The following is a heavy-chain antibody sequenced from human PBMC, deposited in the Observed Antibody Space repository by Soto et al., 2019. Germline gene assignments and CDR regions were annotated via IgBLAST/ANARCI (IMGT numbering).Heavy chain of an antibody. V-gene: IGHV4-30-4*01. J-gene: IGHJ4*02. CDR3: AREGGESSDGLYYFDS. CDR2: IYYSGNT. D-gene: IGHD3-16*01. CDR1: GGSTSSDNY. Sequence: PSETLSLTCTVSGGSTSSDNYWSWIRQPPGKGLEWIGYIYYSGNTDYNPSLKSRLAISIDTSKNQFSLKLSSVTAADTAVYFCAREGGESSDGLYYFDSWGQGSLVTVSS.